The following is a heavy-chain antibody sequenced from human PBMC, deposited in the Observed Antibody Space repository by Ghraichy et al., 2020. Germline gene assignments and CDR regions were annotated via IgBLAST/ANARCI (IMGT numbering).Heavy chain of an antibody. CDR3: ARPPIDWGITGTTNYFDY. CDR1: GFTFSSYS. J-gene: IGHJ4*02. D-gene: IGHD1-20*01. V-gene: IGHV3-48*02. CDR2: ISSSSNII. Sequence: GGSLRLSCAASGFTFSSYSMNWVRQTPGKGLEWVSYISSSSNIIYYADSVKGRFTISRDNAKNSLYLQMNSLRDEDTAIYYCARPPIDWGITGTTNYFDYWGQGTLVTVSS.